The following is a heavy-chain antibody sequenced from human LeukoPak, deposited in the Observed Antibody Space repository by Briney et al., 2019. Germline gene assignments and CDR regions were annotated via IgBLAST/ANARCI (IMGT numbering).Heavy chain of an antibody. J-gene: IGHJ1*01. CDR3: AKVYRYYDSSCQH. V-gene: IGHV3-43*02. Sequence: PGGSLRLSCAASGFTFDDYAMHWVRQAPGKGLEWVYLISGDGRSTYFADSVKGRFTISRDNSRNSLSLQMNSLRTEDTALYYCAKVYRYYDSSCQHWGQGTLVTVSS. CDR1: GFTFDDYA. CDR2: ISGDGRST. D-gene: IGHD3-22*01.